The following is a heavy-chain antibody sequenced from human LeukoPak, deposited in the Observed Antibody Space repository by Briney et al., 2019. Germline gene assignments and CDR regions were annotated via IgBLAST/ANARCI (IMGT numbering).Heavy chain of an antibody. CDR2: INPNDGST. D-gene: IGHD6-13*01. Sequence: ASVKVSCKASGYTFISYWIQWVRQAPGQGLEWVALINPNDGSTTNAPKFQGRVTMTRDTSTSTVYMDLSSLTSDDTAVYYCAGAPRHSSTMLDYWGQGTLVTVSS. CDR3: AGAPRHSSTMLDY. J-gene: IGHJ4*02. V-gene: IGHV1-46*01. CDR1: GYTFISYW.